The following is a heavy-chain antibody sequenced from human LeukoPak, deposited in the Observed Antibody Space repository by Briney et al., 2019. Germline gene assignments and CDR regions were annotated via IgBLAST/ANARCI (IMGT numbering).Heavy chain of an antibody. CDR3: AKGGAYYYDSSAYYRD. D-gene: IGHD3-22*01. J-gene: IGHJ4*02. CDR2: ISYDGSNK. Sequence: GGSLRLFCAASGFTLSSYAMHWVRQAPGKGLEWVAVISYDGSNKYYADSVKGRFTISRDNSKNTLYLQMNSLRAEDTAVYYCAKGGAYYYDSSAYYRDWGQGTLVTVSS. V-gene: IGHV3-30-3*01. CDR1: GFTLSSYA.